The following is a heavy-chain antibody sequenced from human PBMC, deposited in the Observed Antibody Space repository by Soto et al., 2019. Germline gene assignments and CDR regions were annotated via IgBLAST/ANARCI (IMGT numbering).Heavy chain of an antibody. Sequence: ASVKVSCKASGGTFSSYAISWVRQAPGQGLKWMGGIIPIFGTANYAQKFQGRVTITADESTSTAYMELSSLRSEDTAVYYCASVLFGVVFNWFDPWGQGTLATVSS. CDR2: IIPIFGTA. D-gene: IGHD3-3*01. CDR1: GGTFSSYA. J-gene: IGHJ5*02. CDR3: ASVLFGVVFNWFDP. V-gene: IGHV1-69*13.